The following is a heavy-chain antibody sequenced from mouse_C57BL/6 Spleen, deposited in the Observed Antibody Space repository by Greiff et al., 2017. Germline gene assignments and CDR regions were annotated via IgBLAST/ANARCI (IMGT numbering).Heavy chain of an antibody. J-gene: IGHJ2*01. V-gene: IGHV1-82*01. CDR3: ARAEEELYYFDY. CDR2: IYPGDGDT. CDR1: GYAFSSSW. Sequence: QVQLQQSGPELVKPGASVKISCKASGYAFSSSWMNWVKQRPGKGLEWIGRIYPGDGDTNYNGKFKGKATLTVDKSSSTAYMQLSSLTSEDSAVYVCARAEEELYYFDYWGQGTTLTVSS.